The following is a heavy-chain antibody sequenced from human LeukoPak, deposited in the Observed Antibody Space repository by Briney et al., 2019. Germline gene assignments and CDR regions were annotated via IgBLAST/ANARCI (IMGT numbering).Heavy chain of an antibody. D-gene: IGHD3-10*01. J-gene: IGHJ4*02. CDR3: ITDCGSGSRTDY. Sequence: GGSLRLSCAASGFTFSNAWMSWVRQAPGKGLEWVGRIKSKTDGGTTDYAAPVKGRFTISRDDSKNTLFLQMNSLKTEDTAVYYCITDCGSGSRTDYWGQGTLVTVSS. CDR1: GFTFSNAW. CDR2: IKSKTDGGTT. V-gene: IGHV3-15*01.